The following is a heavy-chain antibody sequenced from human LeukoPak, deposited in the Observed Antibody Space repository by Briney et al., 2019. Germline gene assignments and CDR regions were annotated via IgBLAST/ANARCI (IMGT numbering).Heavy chain of an antibody. CDR3: AGVPVGATGTLDY. V-gene: IGHV1-46*01. D-gene: IGHD1-26*01. Sequence: ASVKVSCKASGYTFTSYYMHWVRQAPGQGLEGMGIINSSGGSTSYAQKFQGRVTMTRDTYTSTVYMELSSLRSVETAVYYCAGVPVGATGTLDYWGQGTLVTVSS. CDR1: GYTFTSYY. CDR2: INSSGGST. J-gene: IGHJ4*02.